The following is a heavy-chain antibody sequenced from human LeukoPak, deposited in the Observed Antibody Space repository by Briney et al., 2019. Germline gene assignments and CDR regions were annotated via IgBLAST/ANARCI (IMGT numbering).Heavy chain of an antibody. CDR3: ARENPQTTVPEGMDV. J-gene: IGHJ6*02. Sequence: SETLSLTCTVSGGSISYYYWSWIRQSPGKGLEWIGYIYYSGTTNYNPSLKSRVTISVDTSKNQFSLQLRSVTAADTAVYYCARENPQTTVPEGMDVWGQGTTVTVSS. V-gene: IGHV4-59*01. D-gene: IGHD4-17*01. CDR1: GGSISYYY. CDR2: IYYSGTT.